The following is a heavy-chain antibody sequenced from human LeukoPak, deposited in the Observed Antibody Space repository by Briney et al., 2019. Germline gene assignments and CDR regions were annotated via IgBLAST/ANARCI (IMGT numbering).Heavy chain of an antibody. D-gene: IGHD3-22*01. Sequence: GGSLRLSCAASGFTFSSYGMHWVRQAPGKGLEWVAVISYDGSNKYYADSVKGRFTISRDNSKNTLYLQMNSLRAEDTAVYYCAKDYYDSSGYPCFDYWGQGTLVTVSS. CDR2: ISYDGSNK. CDR1: GFTFSSYG. V-gene: IGHV3-30*18. CDR3: AKDYYDSSGYPCFDY. J-gene: IGHJ4*02.